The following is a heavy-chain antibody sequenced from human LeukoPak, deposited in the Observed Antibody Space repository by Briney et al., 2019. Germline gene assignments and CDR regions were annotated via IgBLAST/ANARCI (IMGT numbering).Heavy chain of an antibody. CDR2: ISGRGGSN. CDR1: GFTFSSYS. D-gene: IGHD3-3*01. Sequence: GGSLRLSCAASGFTFSSYSMSWVRQAPGKGREWVSAISGRGGSNNNEGPVRGRFTISRGNSKNTMYLQMNSLRAADTAVYYCAKVAVSRSVFRFLEWFDYWGQGTLVTVSS. CDR3: AKVAVSRSVFRFLEWFDY. V-gene: IGHV3-23*01. J-gene: IGHJ4*02.